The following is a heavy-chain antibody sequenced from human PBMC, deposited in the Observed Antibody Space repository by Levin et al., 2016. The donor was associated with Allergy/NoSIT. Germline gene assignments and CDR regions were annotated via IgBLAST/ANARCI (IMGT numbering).Heavy chain of an antibody. V-gene: IGHV4-34*01. J-gene: IGHJ5*02. CDR1: GGSFSGYY. Sequence: SETLSLTCAVYGGSFSGYYWSWIRQPPGKGLEWIGEINHSGSTNYNPSLKSRVTISVDTSKNQFSLKLSSVTAADTAVYYCARSAGNYDFWSGYSNWFDPWGQGTLVTVSS. CDR3: ARSAGNYDFWSGYSNWFDP. CDR2: INHSGST. D-gene: IGHD3-3*01.